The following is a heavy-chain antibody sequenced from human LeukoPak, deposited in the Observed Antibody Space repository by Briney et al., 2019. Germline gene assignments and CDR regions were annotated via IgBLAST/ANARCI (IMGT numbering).Heavy chain of an antibody. Sequence: ASVKVSCKASGYTFTGYYMHWVRQAPGQGLEWMGWINPNSGGTNYAQKFQGWVTMTRDTSISTAYMELSRLRSDDTAVYYCARGARILTGRSWFDPWGQGTLVTVSS. V-gene: IGHV1-2*04. CDR1: GYTFTGYY. D-gene: IGHD3-9*01. CDR2: INPNSGGT. CDR3: ARGARILTGRSWFDP. J-gene: IGHJ5*02.